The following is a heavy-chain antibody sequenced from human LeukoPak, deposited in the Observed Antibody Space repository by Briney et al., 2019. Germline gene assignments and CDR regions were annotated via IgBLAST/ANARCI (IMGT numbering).Heavy chain of an antibody. CDR3: AGADDSGWSGLFDY. J-gene: IGHJ4*02. Sequence: PSETLSLTCTVSGGSINNYYWSWIRQSPGKGLEWIGYIYSSGSTKYNPSLKSRVTMSVDTSKNQFSLNLSSVTAADTAMYYCAGADDSGWSGLFDYWGQGILVTVSS. CDR1: GGSINNYY. D-gene: IGHD6-19*01. V-gene: IGHV4-59*08. CDR2: IYSSGST.